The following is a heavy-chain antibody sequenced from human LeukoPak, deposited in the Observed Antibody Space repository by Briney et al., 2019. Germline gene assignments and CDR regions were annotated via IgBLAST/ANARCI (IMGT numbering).Heavy chain of an antibody. CDR3: AELGITMIGGV. V-gene: IGHV3-11*04. CDR2: ITSGGSII. Sequence: PGGSLRLSCAASGFTFSDYYMSWIRQAPGKGLECLSYITSGGSIIYYADSVKGRFTISRDNAKNSLYLQMNSLRAEDTAVYYCAELGITMIGGVWGKGTTVTISS. D-gene: IGHD3-10*02. CDR1: GFTFSDYY. J-gene: IGHJ6*04.